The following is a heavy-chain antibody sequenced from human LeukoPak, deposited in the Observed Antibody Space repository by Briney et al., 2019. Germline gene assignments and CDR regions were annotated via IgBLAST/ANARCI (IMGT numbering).Heavy chain of an antibody. CDR1: GYSFTSYW. CDR2: IYPGDSDT. V-gene: IGHV5-51*01. J-gene: IGHJ4*02. D-gene: IGHD3-22*01. Sequence: GESLKISCKGSGYSFTSYWIGWVRQMPGKGLEWMGIIYPGDSDTRYSPSFQGQVTISADKSISTAYLQWSSLKASDTAMYYCARGIDYYDSSGYPGGYFDYWGQGTLVTVSS. CDR3: ARGIDYYDSSGYPGGYFDY.